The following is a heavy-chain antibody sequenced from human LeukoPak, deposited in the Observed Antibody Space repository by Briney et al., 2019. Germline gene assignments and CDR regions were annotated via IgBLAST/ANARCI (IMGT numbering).Heavy chain of an antibody. CDR1: GFTFSSYA. CDR3: AKDGGTGIAVAGEFDY. D-gene: IGHD6-19*01. V-gene: IGHV3-23*01. J-gene: IGHJ4*02. CDR2: ISGSGGST. Sequence: PGGSLRLSCAASGFTFSSYAMSWVRQAPGKGLEWVSAISGSGGSTYYADSVKGRFTISRDNSKNTLYLQMNSLRAEDTAVYYCAKDGGTGIAVAGEFDYCGQGTLVTVSS.